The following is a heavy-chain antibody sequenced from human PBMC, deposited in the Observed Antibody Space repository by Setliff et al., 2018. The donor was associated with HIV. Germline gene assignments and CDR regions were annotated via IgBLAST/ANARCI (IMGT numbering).Heavy chain of an antibody. CDR2: INTSGTT. V-gene: IGHV4-34*01. CDR3: ARQTYYYDNSGHNWFDP. D-gene: IGHD3-22*01. J-gene: IGHJ5*02. Sequence: KASETLSLTCAVYGGYFSGYYWTWIRQPPGRGLEWIGEINTSGTTNYNPSLKSRVTISVDTSKNQFSLKLSSVTAADTAVYFCARQTYYYDNSGHNWFDPCGQGTLVTVSS. CDR1: GGYFSGYY.